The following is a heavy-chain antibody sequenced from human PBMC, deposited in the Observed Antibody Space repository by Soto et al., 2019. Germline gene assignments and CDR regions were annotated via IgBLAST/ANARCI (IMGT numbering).Heavy chain of an antibody. J-gene: IGHJ5*02. CDR1: GASVSSGPYY. Sequence: SETLSLTCTVSGASVSSGPYYWGWVRQRPGRGLEWIGYIYESGYTYYNTSLKSRLTISLDRSNNQFSLGLTSVTAEETAVYYCVRDLRHTAMFYHWFDPWGQGTLVTVSS. D-gene: IGHD5-18*01. CDR2: IYESGYT. V-gene: IGHV4-31*03. CDR3: VRDLRHTAMFYHWFDP.